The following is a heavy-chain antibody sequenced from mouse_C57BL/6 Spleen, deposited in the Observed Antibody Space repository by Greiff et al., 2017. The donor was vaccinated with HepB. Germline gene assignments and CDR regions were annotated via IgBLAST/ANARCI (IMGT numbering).Heavy chain of an antibody. Sequence: VKLQQPGAELVKPGASVKLSCKASGYTFTSYWMHWVKQRPGQGLEWIGMIHPNSGSTNYNEKFKSKATLTVDKSSSTAYMQLSSLTSEDSAVYYCAREMIYYDYDAGFAYWGQGTLVTVSA. CDR1: GYTFTSYW. CDR2: IHPNSGST. V-gene: IGHV1-64*01. J-gene: IGHJ3*01. CDR3: AREMIYYDYDAGFAY. D-gene: IGHD2-4*01.